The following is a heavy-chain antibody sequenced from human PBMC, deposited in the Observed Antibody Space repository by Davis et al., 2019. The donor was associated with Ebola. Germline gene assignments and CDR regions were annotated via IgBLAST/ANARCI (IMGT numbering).Heavy chain of an antibody. CDR1: GYTFTNYG. CDR3: ASPREGWCDY. D-gene: IGHD2-21*01. V-gene: IGHV1-3*01. J-gene: IGHJ4*02. Sequence: ASVKVSCKPSGYTFTNYGISWVRQAPGQRLEWMGWINAGNGNTKYSQKFQARVTITRDTSASTAYMELSSLRSEDTAVYYCASPREGWCDYWGQGTLVTVSS. CDR2: INAGNGNT.